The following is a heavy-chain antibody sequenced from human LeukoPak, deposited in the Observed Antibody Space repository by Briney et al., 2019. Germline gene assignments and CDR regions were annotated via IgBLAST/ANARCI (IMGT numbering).Heavy chain of an antibody. V-gene: IGHV4-4*07. CDR1: VVSMNGYY. CDR3: ARGGVNWTFDC. D-gene: IGHD1-1*01. CDR2: VDSSGNT. J-gene: IGHJ4*02. Sequence: SETLSLTCSVSVVSMNGYYWSWLRQSAGNRLEWIGHVDSSGNTNYNPSLESRVTMSVDTSKKQFSLKLTSVTAADTAVYYCARGGVNWTFDCWGQGTLVTVSS.